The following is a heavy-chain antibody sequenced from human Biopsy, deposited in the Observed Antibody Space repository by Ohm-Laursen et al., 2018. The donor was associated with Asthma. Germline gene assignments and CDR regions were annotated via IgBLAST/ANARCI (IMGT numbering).Heavy chain of an antibody. CDR1: GFTFSSNA. V-gene: IGHV3-30-3*01. D-gene: IGHD3-16*02. J-gene: IGHJ4*02. CDR2: ISYVVSNK. Sequence: SLRLSCTASGFTFSSNAMHWGRQGPGKGLERVAVISYVVSNKYYADYVKGRFTISRDNSKNTLYLQMNSLRSEDTAVYYCARDLHPTNHLGELSEGFDYWGQGTLVTVSS. CDR3: ARDLHPTNHLGELSEGFDY.